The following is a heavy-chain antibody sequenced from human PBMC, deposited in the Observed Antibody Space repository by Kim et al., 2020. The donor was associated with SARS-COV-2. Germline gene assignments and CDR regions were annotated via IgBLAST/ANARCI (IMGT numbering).Heavy chain of an antibody. J-gene: IGHJ4*02. Sequence: GGSLRLSCAASGFTFSSYGMHWVRQAPGKGLEWVAVIWYDGSNKYYADSVKGRFTISRDNSKNTLYLQMNSLRAEDTAVYYCARDPPYSSSSDFDYWGQGPLVTVSS. V-gene: IGHV3-33*08. CDR1: GFTFSSYG. D-gene: IGHD6-6*01. CDR3: ARDPPYSSSSDFDY. CDR2: IWYDGSNK.